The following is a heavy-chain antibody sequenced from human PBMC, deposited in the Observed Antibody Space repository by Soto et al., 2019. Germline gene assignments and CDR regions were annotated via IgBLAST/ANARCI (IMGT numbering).Heavy chain of an antibody. D-gene: IGHD2-15*01. V-gene: IGHV4-39*01. CDR1: GGSIGSKTSC. Sequence: QVQLQESGPGLLKPSETLSLTCNVSGGSIGSKTSCWGWIRQPPGKGLEWIATFYYSEYTYYNPSPMSRVTIFVDASKNQFSLKLSSVTAADTAVYYCVKLAGYCSGGRFHGDYAMDVWGQGTTATVSS. J-gene: IGHJ6*02. CDR3: VKLAGYCSGGRFHGDYAMDV. CDR2: FYYSEYT.